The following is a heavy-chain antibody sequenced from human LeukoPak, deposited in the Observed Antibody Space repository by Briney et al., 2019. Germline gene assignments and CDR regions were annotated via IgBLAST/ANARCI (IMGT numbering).Heavy chain of an antibody. CDR3: ARDSGYFDY. Sequence: SVKVSCKASGGTFSSYAISWVRQAPGQGLEWMGRIIPTLEIANYAQKFQGRVTISADKSTSTACMELSSLRPEDTAVYYCARDSGYFDYWDQGTLVTVSS. CDR2: IIPTLEIA. D-gene: IGHD3-10*01. CDR1: GGTFSSYA. J-gene: IGHJ4*02. V-gene: IGHV1-69*04.